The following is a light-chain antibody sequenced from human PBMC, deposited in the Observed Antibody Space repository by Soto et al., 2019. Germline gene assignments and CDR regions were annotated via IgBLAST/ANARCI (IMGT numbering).Light chain of an antibody. CDR3: QQYGRTSWT. CDR1: QSVSTNF. V-gene: IGKV3-20*01. J-gene: IGKJ1*01. CDR2: GAS. Sequence: ESVLTQSPGTLSLSPGEGATLSCRASQSVSTNFFAWYQQKPGLAPRLLIYGASTRATGIPDRFSGRGSGTDFTLTISRLEPEDFAVYYCQQYGRTSWTFGQGTKVDIK.